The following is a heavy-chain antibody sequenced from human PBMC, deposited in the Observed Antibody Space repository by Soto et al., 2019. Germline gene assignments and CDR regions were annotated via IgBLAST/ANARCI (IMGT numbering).Heavy chain of an antibody. CDR3: AKDKISRSVAAASRNWFDP. CDR1: GFTFFNYA. V-gene: IGHV3-23*01. CDR2: ISGSSGIT. D-gene: IGHD6-25*01. J-gene: IGHJ5*02. Sequence: GGSLRLSCAASGFTFFNYAMSWVRQAPGKGLEWVSGISGSSGITDYADSVKGRFTISRDNSKNTMYLQMKSLRAEDAAVYFCAKDKISRSVAAASRNWFDPWGQGTLVTVSS.